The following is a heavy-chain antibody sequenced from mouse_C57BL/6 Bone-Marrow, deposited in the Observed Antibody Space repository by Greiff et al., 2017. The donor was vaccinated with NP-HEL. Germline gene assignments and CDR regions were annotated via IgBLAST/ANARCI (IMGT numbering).Heavy chain of an antibody. CDR3: ARGSSYAMDY. Sequence: VQLVESGAELARPGASVKLSCKASGYTFTSYGISWVKQRTGQGLEWIGEIYPRSGNTYYNEKFKGKATLTADKSSSTAYMELRSLTSEDSAVYFCARGSSYAMDYWGQGTSVTVSS. V-gene: IGHV1-81*01. J-gene: IGHJ4*01. D-gene: IGHD1-1*01. CDR1: GYTFTSYG. CDR2: IYPRSGNT.